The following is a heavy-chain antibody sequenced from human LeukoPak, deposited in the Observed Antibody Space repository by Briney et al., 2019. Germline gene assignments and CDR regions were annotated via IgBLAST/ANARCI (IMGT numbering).Heavy chain of an antibody. J-gene: IGHJ4*02. Sequence: GASVTVSFKASGYTFTSYYMHSLRQAPGQGREWMGIINPSGGSTNYAQKFQGRVTMTRDMSTSTVYMELSSLRSEDTAVYYCARDGVAGVYYFDYWGQGTLVTVSS. CDR1: GYTFTSYY. V-gene: IGHV1-46*01. CDR3: ARDGVAGVYYFDY. D-gene: IGHD6-19*01. CDR2: INPSGGST.